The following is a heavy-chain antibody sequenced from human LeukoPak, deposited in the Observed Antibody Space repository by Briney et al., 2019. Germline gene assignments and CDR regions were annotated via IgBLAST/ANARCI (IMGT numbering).Heavy chain of an antibody. CDR2: INPNSGGT. CDR1: GYRFRDYY. CDR3: ARDGDDNGDYVLGWFDP. Sequence: ASVKVSCKASGYRFRDYYMHWVRQSPGQGLEWMGWINPNSGGTMYAQKFQGRVAMTRDTSINTAHMELSRLTSDDTAVYYCARDGDDNGDYVLGWFDPWGQGTLVTVSS. J-gene: IGHJ5*02. V-gene: IGHV1-2*02. D-gene: IGHD4-17*01.